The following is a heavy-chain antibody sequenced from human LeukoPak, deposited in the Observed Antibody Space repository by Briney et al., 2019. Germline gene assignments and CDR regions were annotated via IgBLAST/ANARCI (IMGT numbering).Heavy chain of an antibody. J-gene: IGHJ4*02. CDR1: GFTFSSYW. CDR3: ARDDILKLTIFLVAFDY. D-gene: IGHD3-3*01. V-gene: IGHV3-7*03. Sequence: PGGSLRLSCAASGFTFSSYWMSWVRQAPGKGLEWVANIKQDGSEKYYVDSVKGRFTISRDNAKNSLYLQMNSLRAEDTAVYYCARDDILKLTIFLVAFDYWGQGTLVTVSS. CDR2: IKQDGSEK.